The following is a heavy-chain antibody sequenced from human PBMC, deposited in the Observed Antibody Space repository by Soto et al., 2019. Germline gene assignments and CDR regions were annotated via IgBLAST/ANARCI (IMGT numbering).Heavy chain of an antibody. CDR3: AKGDIVVVVAASAPDY. J-gene: IGHJ4*02. CDR2: ISGSGGST. D-gene: IGHD2-15*01. V-gene: IGHV3-23*01. CDR1: GFTFSSYA. Sequence: GSLRLSCAASGFTFSSYAMSWVRQAPGKGLEWVSAISGSGGSTYYADSVKGRFTISRDNSKNTLYLQMNSLRAEDTAVYYCAKGDIVVVVAASAPDYWGQGTLVPVSS.